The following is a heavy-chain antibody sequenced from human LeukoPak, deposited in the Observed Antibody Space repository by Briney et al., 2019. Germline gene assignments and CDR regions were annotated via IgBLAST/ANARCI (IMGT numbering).Heavy chain of an antibody. Sequence: GGSLRLSCAASGFTIRRYGMHWVRQAPGKGLEWVAVISYDGSNQDYRDSVKGRFTISRDNSKNTLYLQMNSLRAEETAVYYCARNGGSRMYGGFDFWGPGTLVTVSS. V-gene: IGHV3-30*03. CDR3: ARNGGSRMYGGFDF. CDR1: GFTIRRYG. CDR2: ISYDGSNQ. J-gene: IGHJ4*02. D-gene: IGHD4/OR15-4a*01.